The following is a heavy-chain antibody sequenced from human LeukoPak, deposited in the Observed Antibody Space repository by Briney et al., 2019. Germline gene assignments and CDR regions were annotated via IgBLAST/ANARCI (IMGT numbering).Heavy chain of an antibody. CDR1: GFTFSSYG. CDR2: ISYDGSNK. Sequence: GGSLRLSCAASGFTFSSYGMHWVRQAPGKGLEWVAVISYDGSNKYYADSVKGRFTISRDNSKNTLYLQMNSLRAEDTAVYYCAKDHRAYDSSGYFDYWGQGTLVTVSS. D-gene: IGHD3-22*01. V-gene: IGHV3-30*18. J-gene: IGHJ4*02. CDR3: AKDHRAYDSSGYFDY.